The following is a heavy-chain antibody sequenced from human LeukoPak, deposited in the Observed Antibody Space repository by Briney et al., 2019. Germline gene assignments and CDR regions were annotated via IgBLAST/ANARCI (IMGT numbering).Heavy chain of an antibody. V-gene: IGHV4-59*08. Sequence: SETLSLTCTVSGGSISSYYWSWIRQPPGKGLEWIGCIYYSGSTNYNPSLKSRVTISVDTSKNQFSLKLSSVTAADTAVYYCASGYYYGSGSYSHYGMDVWGQGTTVTVSS. CDR3: ASGYYYGSGSYSHYGMDV. CDR2: IYYSGST. J-gene: IGHJ6*02. CDR1: GGSISSYY. D-gene: IGHD3-10*01.